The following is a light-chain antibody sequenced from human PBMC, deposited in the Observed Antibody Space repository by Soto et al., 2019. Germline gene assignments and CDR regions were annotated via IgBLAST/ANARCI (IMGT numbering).Light chain of an antibody. Sequence: YRMCVAIGGRRTIKCRASQSINNRLAWYQQMPGKAPKLLIYDASSLESGVPSRFRGSGSETEFTLTIRGLQPDDYASYSCQQFIDGWTAGQGTKLDIK. J-gene: IGKJ1*01. CDR1: QSINNR. CDR2: DAS. V-gene: IGKV1-5*01. CDR3: QQFIDGWT.